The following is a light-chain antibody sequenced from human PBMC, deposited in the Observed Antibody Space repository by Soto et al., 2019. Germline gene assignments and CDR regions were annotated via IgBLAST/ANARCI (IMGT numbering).Light chain of an antibody. V-gene: IGLV2-14*01. J-gene: IGLJ1*01. CDR1: SRDVRGYNY. CDR2: EVS. Sequence: QSVLTQPASVSGSPGQSITISCTGASRDVRGYNYVSWYQQHPGKAPKLMIYEVSNRPSGVSSRFSGSKSGNTASLTISGLQSEDEADYYCSSYTDSRTYVFGTGTKVTVL. CDR3: SSYTDSRTYV.